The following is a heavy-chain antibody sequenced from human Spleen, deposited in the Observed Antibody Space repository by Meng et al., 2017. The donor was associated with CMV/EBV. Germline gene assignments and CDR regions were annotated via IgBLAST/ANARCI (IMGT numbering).Heavy chain of an antibody. V-gene: IGHV1-2*04. D-gene: IGHD4-23*01. CDR2: IDPSSGDT. Sequence: KASGYTFTGFYMHWLRQAPGQGLEWMGWIDPSSGDTQYAQKFQSWVTLTRDTSVTTAYMELARLTSDDTAVYYCARGPGSALVRWFDPWGQGTLVTVSS. CDR3: ARGPGSALVRWFDP. CDR1: GYTFTGFY. J-gene: IGHJ5*02.